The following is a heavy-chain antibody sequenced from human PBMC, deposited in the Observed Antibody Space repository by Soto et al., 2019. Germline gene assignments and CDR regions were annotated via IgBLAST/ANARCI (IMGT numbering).Heavy chain of an antibody. J-gene: IGHJ6*02. V-gene: IGHV5-51*01. D-gene: IGHD6-6*01. CDR1: GYSFTSYC. CDR3: ARHKVAARRYYYYGMDV. CDR2: IYPGDSDT. Sequence: PGESLKISCKGSGYSFTSYCIGCVLQMPGKGLEWMGIIYPGDSDTRYSPSFQGQVTISADKSISTAYLQWSSLKASDTAMYYCARHKVAARRYYYYGMDVWGQGTTVTVSS.